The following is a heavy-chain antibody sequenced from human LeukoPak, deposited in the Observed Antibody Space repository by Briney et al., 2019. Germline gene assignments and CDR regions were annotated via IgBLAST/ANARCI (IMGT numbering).Heavy chain of an antibody. J-gene: IGHJ4*02. V-gene: IGHV1-69*05. CDR1: GGTFSSYA. CDR3: ARDRAYYDSSGPLDY. CDR2: IIPIFGTA. D-gene: IGHD3-22*01. Sequence: GASVKVSCKASGGTFSSYAISWVRQAPGQGLEWMGGIIPIFGTANYAQKFQGRVTMTRDTSTSTVYMELSSLRSEDTAVYYCARDRAYYDSSGPLDYWGQGTLVTVSS.